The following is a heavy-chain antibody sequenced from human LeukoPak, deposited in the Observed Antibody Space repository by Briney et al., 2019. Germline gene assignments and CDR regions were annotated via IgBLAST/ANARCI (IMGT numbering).Heavy chain of an antibody. V-gene: IGHV1-18*01. D-gene: IGHD3-3*01. CDR2: ISGHNGNT. J-gene: IGHJ6*03. CDR3: ARDPSYYHFWSGYYYYYYYMDV. Sequence: ASVKVSCKTSGYTFSSYGISWVRQAPGQGLEWMGWISGHNGNTKYAQKFQGRVTMTTDTSTSTAYMEVKSLRSDDTAVYYCARDPSYYHFWSGYYYYYYYMDVWGKGTTVTVSS. CDR1: GYTFSSYG.